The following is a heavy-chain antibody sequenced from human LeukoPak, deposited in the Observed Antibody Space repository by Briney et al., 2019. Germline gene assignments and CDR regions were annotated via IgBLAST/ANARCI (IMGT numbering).Heavy chain of an antibody. CDR3: TRLNGEAYCGGECYSDYYYGMDV. CDR2: IYYSGST. J-gene: IGHJ6*02. V-gene: IGHV4-59*08. Sequence: PSETLSLTCTVSGGSISSYYWICIRQPPGKGLEGIGYIYYSGSTNYNPPLKSRVTISVDTSKNQFSLKLRSVTAADTAVYYCTRLNGEAYCGGECYSDYYYGMDVWGQGTTVTVSS. CDR1: GGSISSYY. D-gene: IGHD2-21*01.